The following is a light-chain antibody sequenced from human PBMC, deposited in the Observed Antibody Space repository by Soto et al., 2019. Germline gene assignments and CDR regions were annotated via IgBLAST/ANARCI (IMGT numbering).Light chain of an antibody. J-gene: IGKJ5*01. CDR3: QQRSNWPPIT. CDR1: QSVSSY. V-gene: IGKV3-11*01. CDR2: DAS. Sequence: EIVLTQSPATPSLSPGEKATLSRRVSQSVSSYLAWYQQKPGQAPRLLIYDASNRATGIPARFSGSGSGTDFTLTISSLEPEDFAVYYCQQRSNWPPITFGQGTRLEIK.